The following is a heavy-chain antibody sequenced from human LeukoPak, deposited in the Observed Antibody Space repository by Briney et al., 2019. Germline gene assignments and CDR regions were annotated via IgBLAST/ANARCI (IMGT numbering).Heavy chain of an antibody. V-gene: IGHV4-31*03. J-gene: IGHJ4*02. D-gene: IGHD4/OR15-4a*01. CDR3: ARLTRRGGGGDDY. CDR2: IYYSGTT. CDR1: GGSIISGGYY. Sequence: SETLSLTCTVSGGSIISGGYYWSWIRQHPGKGLEWIGYIYYSGTTYYNPSLKSRVAISVDTSKNQFSLKLNSVTAADTAVYYCARLTRRGGGGDDYWGQGTQVTVSS.